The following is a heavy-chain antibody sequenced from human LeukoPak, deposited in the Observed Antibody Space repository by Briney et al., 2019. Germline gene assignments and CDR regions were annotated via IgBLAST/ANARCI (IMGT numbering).Heavy chain of an antibody. CDR3: ARAYCSSTSCYSYYLDY. CDR1: GGSISSYY. CDR2: INHSGST. V-gene: IGHV4-34*01. J-gene: IGHJ4*02. D-gene: IGHD2-2*01. Sequence: SETLSLTCTVSGGSISSYYWSWIRQPPGKGLEWIGEINHSGSTNYNPSLKSRVTISVGTSKNQFSLKLSSVTAADTAVYYCARAYCSSTSCYSYYLDYWGQGTLVTVSS.